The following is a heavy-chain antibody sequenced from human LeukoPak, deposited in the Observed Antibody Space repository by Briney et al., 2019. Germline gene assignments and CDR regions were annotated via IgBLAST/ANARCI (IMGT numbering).Heavy chain of an antibody. D-gene: IGHD3-3*01. CDR1: GGSISSYY. CDR2: IYTSGST. V-gene: IGHV4-4*07. CDR3: ARDSGDFWSGYTPYFDY. J-gene: IGHJ4*02. Sequence: SETLSLTCTVSGGSISSYYWSWILQPAGKGLEWIGRIYTSGSTNYNPSLKSRVTMSVDTSKNQFSLKLSSVTAADTAVYYCARDSGDFWSGYTPYFDYWGQGTLVTVSS.